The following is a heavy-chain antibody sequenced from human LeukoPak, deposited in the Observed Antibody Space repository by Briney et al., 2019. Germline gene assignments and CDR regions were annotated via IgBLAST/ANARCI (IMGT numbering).Heavy chain of an antibody. D-gene: IGHD2-2*02. CDR2: IYHSGST. V-gene: IGHV4-38-2*01. CDR1: GYSISSGYY. J-gene: IGHJ4*02. CDR3: ARQVYYCSSTSCYITGLFDY. Sequence: SETLSLTCAVSGYSISSGYYWGWIRPPPGKGLEWIGSIYHSGSTYYNPFLKSRVTISVDTSKNQFSLKLSSVTAADTAVYYCARQVYYCSSTSCYITGLFDYWGQGTLVTVSS.